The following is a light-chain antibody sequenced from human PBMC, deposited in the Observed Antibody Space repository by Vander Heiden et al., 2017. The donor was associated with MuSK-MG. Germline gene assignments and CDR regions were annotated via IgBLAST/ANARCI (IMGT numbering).Light chain of an antibody. CDR2: QAS. CDR1: ESVSFLGINL. Sequence: SPGQRATITCRASESVSFLGINLIHWYQQKPGQPPKLLIYQASKKDNGVPDRFSGSGSGTDFTLTSNPVEANDAANYYWQQSKNFHPFGQGTQLEIK. CDR3: QQSKNFHP. J-gene: IGKJ5*01. V-gene: IGKV3D-20*02.